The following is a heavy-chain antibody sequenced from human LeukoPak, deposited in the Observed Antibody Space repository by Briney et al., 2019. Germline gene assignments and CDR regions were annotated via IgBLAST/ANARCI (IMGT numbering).Heavy chain of an antibody. CDR1: GGSISSYY. D-gene: IGHD3-10*01. CDR2: FYYSGST. V-gene: IGHV4-59*08. J-gene: IGHJ4*02. Sequence: PSETLSLTCTVSGGSISSYYWSWIRQPPGKGLEWIGFFYYSGSTNYNPSLKSRVTISIDTSKNQFSLKLSSVTAADTAVYYCAKSGSYYGSTSGWGQGTLVTVSP. CDR3: AKSGSYYGSTSG.